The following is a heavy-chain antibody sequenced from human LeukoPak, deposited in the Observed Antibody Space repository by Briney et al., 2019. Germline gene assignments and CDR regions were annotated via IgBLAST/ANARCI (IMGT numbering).Heavy chain of an antibody. V-gene: IGHV3-53*01. CDR1: GFTVSTNY. Sequence: GGSLRLSCAASGFTVSTNYMTWVRQAPGKGLEWVSTFYSGGSTYHADSVKGRFTISRDNSKNTLYLQMNSLRAEDTALYYCARAQKSSGYAYYYDYWGQGTLVTVSS. D-gene: IGHD3-22*01. CDR3: ARAQKSSGYAYYYDY. CDR2: FYSGGST. J-gene: IGHJ4*02.